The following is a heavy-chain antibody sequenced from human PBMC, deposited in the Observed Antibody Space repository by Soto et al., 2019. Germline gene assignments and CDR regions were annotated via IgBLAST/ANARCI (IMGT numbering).Heavy chain of an antibody. Sequence: ASVKVSCKASGYTFTSYYMHWVRQAPGQGLEWMGIINPSGGSTSYAQKFQGRVTMTRDTSTSTVYMELSSLRSEDTAVYYCASGDIRMVRGVIRGDYYYYMDVWGKGTTVTVSS. V-gene: IGHV1-46*03. CDR1: GYTFTSYY. J-gene: IGHJ6*03. D-gene: IGHD3-10*01. CDR3: ASGDIRMVRGVIRGDYYYYMDV. CDR2: INPSGGST.